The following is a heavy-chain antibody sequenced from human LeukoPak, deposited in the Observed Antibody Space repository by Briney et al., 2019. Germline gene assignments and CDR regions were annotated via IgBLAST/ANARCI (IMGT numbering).Heavy chain of an antibody. CDR1: GVSISSGGYY. J-gene: IGHJ3*02. D-gene: IGHD2-2*01. CDR2: IYSTGST. Sequence: SETLSLTCTVSGVSISSGGYYWSWIRQPPGKGLEWIGYIYSTGSTNYNPSLRGRVTISVDTSKNQFSLKLRSVTAADTAVYYCARREAQPMWGQGTMVTVSS. V-gene: IGHV4-61*08. CDR3: ARREAQPM.